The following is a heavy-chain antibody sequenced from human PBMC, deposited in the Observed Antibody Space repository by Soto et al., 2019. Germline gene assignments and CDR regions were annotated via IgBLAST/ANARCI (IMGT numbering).Heavy chain of an antibody. J-gene: IGHJ5*02. CDR1: RFTFSSFW. D-gene: IGHD5-12*01. CDR3: ASRGYSGYDFDLGWFDP. CDR2: INSDGSST. Sequence: GGSLRLSCAASRFTFSSFWFHWVRQAPGKGLVWVSHINSDGSSTSYADSVKGRFTISRDNAKNSLYLQMNSLRAEDTAVYYCASRGYSGYDFDLGWFDPWGQGTLVTVSS. V-gene: IGHV3-74*01.